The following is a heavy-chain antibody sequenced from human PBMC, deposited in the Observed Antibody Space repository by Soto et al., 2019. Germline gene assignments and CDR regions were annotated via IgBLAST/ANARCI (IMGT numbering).Heavy chain of an antibody. CDR3: AKALSFTSSSLDS. CDR1: GFTFSGIA. J-gene: IGHJ4*02. CDR2: VSYDGTNK. D-gene: IGHD6-6*01. Sequence: QVQLVESGGGVVRPGTSLTLACAASGFTFSGIAMHWVRQAPGKGLEWVAVVSYDGTNKFYGESVKGRFTVSRDNSKNTLYLHTTSLRPEYTATYYCAKALSFTSSSLDSWGQGSLVIVSS. V-gene: IGHV3-30*18.